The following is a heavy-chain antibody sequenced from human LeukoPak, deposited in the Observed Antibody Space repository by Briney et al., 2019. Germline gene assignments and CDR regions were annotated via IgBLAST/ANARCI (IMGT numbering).Heavy chain of an antibody. D-gene: IGHD2-21*02. CDR3: ARYCGGDCYSPHDAFDI. V-gene: IGHV3-7*04. Sequence: PGGSLRLSCAASGLAVSNKYLTWVRQAPGKGLEWVANIEKDGNQRFYLDSVKGRFTISRENAKNSLYLQMNSLRGEDTAVYYCARYCGGDCYSPHDAFDIWGQGTMVTVSS. CDR2: IEKDGNQR. CDR1: GLAVSNKY. J-gene: IGHJ3*02.